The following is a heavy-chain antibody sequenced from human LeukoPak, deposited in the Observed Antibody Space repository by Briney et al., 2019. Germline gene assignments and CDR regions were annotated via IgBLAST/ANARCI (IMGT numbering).Heavy chain of an antibody. Sequence: PSGTLSLTCTVSGGSISSYYWSWIRQPAGKGLEWIGRIYTSGSTNYNPSLKSRVTMSVDTSKNQFSLKLSSVTAADTAVYYCARDTARGVSGYYYYYYMDVWGKGTTVTVSS. CDR2: IYTSGST. CDR3: ARDTARGVSGYYYYYYMDV. V-gene: IGHV4-4*07. CDR1: GGSISSYY. D-gene: IGHD3-10*01. J-gene: IGHJ6*03.